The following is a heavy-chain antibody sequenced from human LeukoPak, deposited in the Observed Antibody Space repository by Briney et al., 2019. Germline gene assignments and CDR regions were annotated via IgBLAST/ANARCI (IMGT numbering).Heavy chain of an antibody. Sequence: PXQTLTLTCTFSGFSLSTSGVGGGWIRQPPGKALEWLALIYWDDDKLYSPSLKSRLTIPKDTSKDQVVLTLNKLXXXXXXXXXXXXLXYSDYPTDDAFDIWGQGTMVTVSS. CDR2: IYWDDDK. CDR1: GFSLSTSGVG. CDR3: XXLXYSDYPTDDAFDI. J-gene: IGHJ3*02. V-gene: IGHV2-5*02. D-gene: IGHD4-11*01.